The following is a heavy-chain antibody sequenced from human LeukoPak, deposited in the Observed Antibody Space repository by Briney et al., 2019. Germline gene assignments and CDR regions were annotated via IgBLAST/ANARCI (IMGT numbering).Heavy chain of an antibody. V-gene: IGHV3-23*01. Sequence: GGSLRLSCAASGFTFSSYAMSWVRQAPGKGLEWVSAISGSGGSTYYADSVKGRFTIPRDNSKNTLYLQMNSLRAEDTAVYYCAKVTTYYYDSSGYYYEDYWGQGTLVTVSS. CDR3: AKVTTYYYDSSGYYYEDY. J-gene: IGHJ4*02. CDR2: ISGSGGST. D-gene: IGHD3-22*01. CDR1: GFTFSSYA.